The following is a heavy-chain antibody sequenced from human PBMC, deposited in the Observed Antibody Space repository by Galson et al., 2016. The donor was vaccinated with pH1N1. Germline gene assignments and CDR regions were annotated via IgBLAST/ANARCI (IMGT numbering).Heavy chain of an antibody. D-gene: IGHD4-11*01. V-gene: IGHV2-70*01. CDR3: ARIFYGDYSDYFDY. CDR1: GFSLSTSGMC. CDR2: TDWDDDK. Sequence: PALVKPTQTLTLTCTFSGFSLSTSGMCVSWIRQPPGKALEWLALTDWDDDKYYSTSLKTRLTISEDTSKNQVVLTMTNMDPVDTATYYCARIFYGDYSDYFDYWGQGTLVTVSS. J-gene: IGHJ4*02.